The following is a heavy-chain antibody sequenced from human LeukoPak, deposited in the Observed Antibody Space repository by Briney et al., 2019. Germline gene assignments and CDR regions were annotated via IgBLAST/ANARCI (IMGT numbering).Heavy chain of an antibody. J-gene: IGHJ4*02. Sequence: EASETLSLTCTVSGGSISSGTYYWSWIRQPAGKGLEWIGRIYFSGITTYNPSLKSRVTISVDTSKNQFSLKLSSVTAADTAVYYCARGGPTYDYWGRGTLVTVSS. V-gene: IGHV4-61*10. D-gene: IGHD3-16*01. CDR3: ARGGPTYDY. CDR2: IYFSGIT. CDR1: GGSISSGTYY.